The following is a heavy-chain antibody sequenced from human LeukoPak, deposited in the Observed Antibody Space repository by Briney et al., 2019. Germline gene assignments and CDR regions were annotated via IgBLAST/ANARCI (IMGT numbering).Heavy chain of an antibody. J-gene: IGHJ4*02. CDR2: INPNSGGS. Sequence: ASVKVSCKASGYTFTGYYMHWVRQAPGQGLEWMGWINPNSGGSNYAQKFQGWVTMTRDTSISTAYMELSRLRSDDTAVYYCAIDPITMIRGVIKSGPFDYWGQGTLVTVSS. CDR1: GYTFTGYY. CDR3: AIDPITMIRGVIKSGPFDY. V-gene: IGHV1-2*04. D-gene: IGHD3-10*01.